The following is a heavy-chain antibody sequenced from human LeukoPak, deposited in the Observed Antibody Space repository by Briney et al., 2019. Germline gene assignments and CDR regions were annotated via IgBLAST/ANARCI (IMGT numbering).Heavy chain of an antibody. V-gene: IGHV3-30*18. CDR3: AEDRYSYAFEYSDS. Sequence: GGSLRLSCAASGFTFSSYGMHWVRQAPGKGLDWVAVISNDGSKKYYADSVKGRFTISRDNSKNTLSLQVSSLRTEDTAVYYCAEDRYSYAFEYSDSWGQGTLVTVSS. CDR2: ISNDGSKK. D-gene: IGHD5-18*01. J-gene: IGHJ4*02. CDR1: GFTFSSYG.